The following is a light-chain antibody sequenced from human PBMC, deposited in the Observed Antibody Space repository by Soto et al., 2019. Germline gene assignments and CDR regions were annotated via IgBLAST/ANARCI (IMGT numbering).Light chain of an antibody. CDR3: CSYAGSYPFV. CDR1: SSDVGAYNY. CDR2: DVS. Sequence: QSALTQPRSVSGSPGQSVTISCTGTSSDVGAYNYVSWYQHHPGKAPKLMIYDVSKRPSGVPDRFSGSKSGNTASLTISGLQAEDEADYYCCSYAGSYPFVFGSGTKLT. V-gene: IGLV2-11*01. J-gene: IGLJ1*01.